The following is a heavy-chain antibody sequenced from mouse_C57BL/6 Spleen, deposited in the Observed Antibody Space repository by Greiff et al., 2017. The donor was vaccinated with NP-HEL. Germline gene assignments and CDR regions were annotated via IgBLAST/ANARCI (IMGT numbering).Heavy chain of an antibody. CDR2: IDPSDSYT. CDR1: GYTFTSYW. CDR3: ARSPYGNPAWFAY. J-gene: IGHJ3*01. V-gene: IGHV1-50*01. Sequence: QVQLQQPGAELVKPGASVKLSCKASGYTFTSYWMQWVKQRPGQGLEWIGEIDPSDSYTNYNQKFKGKATLTVDTSSSTAYMQLSSLTSEDSAVYYCARSPYGNPAWFAYWGQGTLVTVSA. D-gene: IGHD2-1*01.